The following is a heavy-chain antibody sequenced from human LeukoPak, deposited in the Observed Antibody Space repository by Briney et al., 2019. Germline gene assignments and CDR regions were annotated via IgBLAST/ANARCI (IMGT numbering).Heavy chain of an antibody. CDR3: ATQDGFDNNGYYGY. Sequence: PGGSMRLSCAASGSTFSSYSMNWVRQAPGKGLEWVSYIRSSGSTTYYADSVQGRFTTSRDDAENSLYLQMNSLRDEDTALYYCATQDGFDNNGYYGYWGQGTLVTVSS. J-gene: IGHJ4*02. CDR1: GSTFSSYS. CDR2: IRSSGSTT. D-gene: IGHD3-22*01. V-gene: IGHV3-48*02.